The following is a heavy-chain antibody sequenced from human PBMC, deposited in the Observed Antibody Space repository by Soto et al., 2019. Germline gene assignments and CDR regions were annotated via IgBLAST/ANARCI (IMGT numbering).Heavy chain of an antibody. J-gene: IGHJ4*02. V-gene: IGHV3-21*01. CDR3: ARDRYCSSTSCPFDY. Sequence: EVQLVESGGGLVKPGGSLRLSCAASGFTFSSYSMNWVRQAPGKGLEWVSSISSSSSYIYYADSVKGRFTISRDNAKNSLYLQMNSLRAEDTAVYYCARDRYCSSTSCPFDYWGKGTLVTVSS. CDR1: GFTFSSYS. CDR2: ISSSSSYI. D-gene: IGHD2-2*01.